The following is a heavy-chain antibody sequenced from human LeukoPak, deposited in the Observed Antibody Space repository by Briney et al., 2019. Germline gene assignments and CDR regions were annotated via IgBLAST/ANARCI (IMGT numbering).Heavy chain of an antibody. V-gene: IGHV3-15*01. Sequence: PGGSLRLSCAASGFTFSNAWMSWVRQAPGKGLEWVGRIKSKTDGGTTDYAAPVKGRFTISRDDSKNTLYLQMNSLKTEDTAVYYCTTVLQTTVTTGQVERTDDYWGQGTLVTVSS. D-gene: IGHD4-17*01. CDR2: IKSKTDGGTT. CDR3: TTVLQTTVTTGQVERTDDY. CDR1: GFTFSNAW. J-gene: IGHJ4*02.